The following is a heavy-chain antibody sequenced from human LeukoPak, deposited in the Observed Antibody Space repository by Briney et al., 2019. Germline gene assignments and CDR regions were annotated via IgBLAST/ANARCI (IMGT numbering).Heavy chain of an antibody. CDR1: GYSFTTYW. V-gene: IGHV5-10-1*01. CDR2: LDPSDSYT. J-gene: IGHJ4*02. CDR3: ARHAKAYGSSCDY. Sequence: TGESLKISCKGSGYSFTTYWISWVRQMPGKGLEWMGRLDPSDSYTNYSPSFQGHVTISADKSFSTAYLQWTSLKASDTAMYYCARHAKAYGSSCDYWGQGTLVTVSS. D-gene: IGHD6-13*01.